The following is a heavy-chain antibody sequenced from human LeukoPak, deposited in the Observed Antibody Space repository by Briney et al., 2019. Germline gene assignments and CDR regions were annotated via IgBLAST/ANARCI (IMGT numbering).Heavy chain of an antibody. Sequence: PSETLSLTCIVSGGSISSSNYYWGWIRQPPGEGLEWIGSIHYSGSTYYNTSLKSRITISVDKSENQFSLKPSSVTAADTAVYYCARRGSSGRSFDYWGQGTLVTVSS. CDR3: ARRGSSGRSFDY. V-gene: IGHV4-39*01. J-gene: IGHJ4*02. CDR2: IHYSGST. CDR1: GGSISSSNYY. D-gene: IGHD6-19*01.